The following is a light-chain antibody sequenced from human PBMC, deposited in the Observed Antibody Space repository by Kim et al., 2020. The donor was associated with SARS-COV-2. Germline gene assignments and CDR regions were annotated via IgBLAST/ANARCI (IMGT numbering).Light chain of an antibody. Sequence: ASVGDRVTIICRSSQDISGWLAWYQFKAGKAPKLLIYGASRLQDGVPPRFTGSASGTDFTLTINNLQPEDFATYYCQQANTFPLTFGGGTKVDIK. CDR1: QDISGW. V-gene: IGKV1-12*01. CDR2: GAS. CDR3: QQANTFPLT. J-gene: IGKJ4*01.